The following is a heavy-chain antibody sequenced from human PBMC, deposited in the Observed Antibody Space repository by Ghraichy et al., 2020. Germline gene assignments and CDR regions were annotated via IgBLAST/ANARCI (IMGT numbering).Heavy chain of an antibody. CDR2: IYYSGST. CDR1: GGSISSYY. V-gene: IGHV4-59*01. CDR3: ARQIGAGGTRYYMDV. J-gene: IGHJ6*03. Sequence: SETLSLTCTVSGGSISSYYWSWIRQPPGKGLEWIGYIYYSGSTNYSPSLQSRVTISLDTSKNQFSLELSSVTPADTAAYYCARQIGAGGTRYYMDVWGKGTTVTVSS. D-gene: IGHD6-13*01.